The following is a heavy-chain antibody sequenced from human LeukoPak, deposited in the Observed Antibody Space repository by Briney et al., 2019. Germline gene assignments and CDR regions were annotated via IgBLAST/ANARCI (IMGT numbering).Heavy chain of an antibody. V-gene: IGHV1-18*04. CDR3: ARSTWEPPEY. CDR2: INAYNGNT. D-gene: IGHD1-26*01. Sequence: ASVKVSCKASGYTFTGYYMHWVRQAPGQGLEWMGWINAYNGNTNYAQKLQGRVTMTTDTSTSTAYMELRSLRSDDTAVYYCARSTWEPPEYWGQGTLVTVSS. CDR1: GYTFTGYY. J-gene: IGHJ4*02.